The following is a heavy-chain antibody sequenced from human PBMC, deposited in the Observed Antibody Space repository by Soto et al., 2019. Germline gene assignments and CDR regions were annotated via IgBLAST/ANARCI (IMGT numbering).Heavy chain of an antibody. D-gene: IGHD2-8*02. J-gene: IGHJ6*02. V-gene: IGHV1-69*06. Sequence: ASVKVSCKASGGTFSSYAISWVRQAPGQGLEWMGGIIPIFGTANYAQKFQGRVTITADKSTSTAYMELSSLRDEDTAVYYCARIDCTGNNCKPYYHYGMDVWGQGTTVTVSS. CDR1: GGTFSSYA. CDR3: ARIDCTGNNCKPYYHYGMDV. CDR2: IIPIFGTA.